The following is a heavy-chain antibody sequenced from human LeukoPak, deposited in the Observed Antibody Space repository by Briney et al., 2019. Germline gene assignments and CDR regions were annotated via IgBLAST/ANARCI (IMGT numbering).Heavy chain of an antibody. Sequence: SETLSLTRTVSGGSISSYYWSWIRQPPGKGLEWIGYIYYSGSTNYNPSLKSRVTISVDTSKNQFSLKLSSVTAADTAVYYCARAYYGGGGGAFDIWGQGTMVTVSS. J-gene: IGHJ3*02. CDR3: ARAYYGGGGGAFDI. CDR1: GGSISSYY. D-gene: IGHD4-23*01. CDR2: IYYSGST. V-gene: IGHV4-59*08.